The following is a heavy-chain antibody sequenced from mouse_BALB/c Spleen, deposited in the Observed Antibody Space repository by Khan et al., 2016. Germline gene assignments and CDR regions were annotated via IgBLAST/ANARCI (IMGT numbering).Heavy chain of an antibody. V-gene: IGHV2-2*02. J-gene: IGHJ2*01. CDR2: IWSGGST. CDR1: GFSLTSYG. CDR3: ARNWDY. Sequence: QVQLKQSGPGLVQPSQSLSITCTVSGFSLTSYGVHWVRQSPGKGLEWLGVIWSGGSTDYNAAFISRLSTSKDNSKSQVFFKRNSLQANYTAIYCCARNWDYWGQGTTLTVSS.